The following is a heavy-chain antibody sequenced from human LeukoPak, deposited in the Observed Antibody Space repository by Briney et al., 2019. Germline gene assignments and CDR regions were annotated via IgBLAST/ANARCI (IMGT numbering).Heavy chain of an antibody. CDR1: GCIFNNYW. V-gene: IGHV3-74*01. D-gene: IGHD6-13*01. CDR2: INSDGSSR. Sequence: PRRSLRLSWAASGCIFNNYWMHWVRPAPGKGLVWVSRINSDGSSRNYADSVKGRFTISRDNAKNTLYLQMNSLRAEDTAVYYCASASSHRIAAGGDYWGQGTLVTVSS. J-gene: IGHJ4*02. CDR3: ASASSHRIAAGGDY.